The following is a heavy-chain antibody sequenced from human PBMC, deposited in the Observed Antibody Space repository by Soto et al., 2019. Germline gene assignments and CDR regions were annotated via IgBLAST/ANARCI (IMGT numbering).Heavy chain of an antibody. Sequence: GGSLRLSCAASGFTFSSYWMHWVRQAPGKGLVWVSRINSDGSSTSYADSVKGRFTISRDNAKNTLYLQMNSLRAEDTAVYYCARDSTGYYYYDSSGYNWFDPWGQGTLVTVSS. CDR1: GFTFSSYW. CDR2: INSDGSST. D-gene: IGHD3-22*01. CDR3: ARDSTGYYYYDSSGYNWFDP. J-gene: IGHJ5*02. V-gene: IGHV3-74*01.